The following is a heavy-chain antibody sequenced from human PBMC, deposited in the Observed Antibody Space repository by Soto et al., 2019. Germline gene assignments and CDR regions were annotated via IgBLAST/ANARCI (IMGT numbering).Heavy chain of an antibody. CDR2: IKQDGSEK. V-gene: IGHV3-7*01. CDR1: GFTFSSYW. D-gene: IGHD4-17*01. J-gene: IGHJ4*02. Sequence: EVQLVESGGGLVQPGGSLRLSCAASGFTFSSYWMSWVRQAPGKGLEWVANIKQDGSEKYYVDSAKGRFTISRDNAQNPLYLQMNSLRAEDTAVYYCARASRTTTVVKYWGQGTLVTVSS. CDR3: ARASRTTTVVKY.